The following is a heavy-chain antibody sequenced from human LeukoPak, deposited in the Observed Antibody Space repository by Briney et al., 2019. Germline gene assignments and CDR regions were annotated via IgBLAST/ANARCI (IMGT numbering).Heavy chain of an antibody. CDR2: INNSGST. V-gene: IGHV4-34*01. CDR3: ASFRAVAGPDAFDI. CDR1: GGSFSGYY. D-gene: IGHD6-19*01. Sequence: PSETLSLTCAVYGGSFSGYYWSWIRHPPGKGREWIGEINNSGSTNYNPSLKSRVTISVDTSKNQFSLTQRSVTAAETDVYYCASFRAVAGPDAFDIWGQGTMVTVSS. J-gene: IGHJ3*02.